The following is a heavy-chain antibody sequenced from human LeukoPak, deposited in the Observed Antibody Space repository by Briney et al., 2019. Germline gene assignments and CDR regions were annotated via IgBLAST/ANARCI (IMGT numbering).Heavy chain of an antibody. CDR1: GGSISSGAFY. Sequence: PSQTLSLTCTVSGGSISSGAFYWNWIRQHPGKGLEWVGYIYYSGSSSYNPSLKSRVTISVDTSKNQFSLKLSSVTAADTAVYYCARVGSNYYYGMDVWGQGTTVTVSS. CDR3: ARVGSNYYYGMDV. J-gene: IGHJ6*02. D-gene: IGHD2-2*01. V-gene: IGHV4-31*03. CDR2: IYYSGSS.